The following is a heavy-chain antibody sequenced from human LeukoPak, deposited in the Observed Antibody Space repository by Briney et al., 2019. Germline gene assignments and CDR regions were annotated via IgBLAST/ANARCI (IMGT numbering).Heavy chain of an antibody. Sequence: GASVKVSCKASGGTFSSYAISWVRQAPGQGLEWMGGIIPIFGTANYAQKFRGRVTITTDESTSTAYMELSSLRSEDTAVYYCASESSDSSSSHRFDPWGQGTLVTVSS. CDR1: GGTFSSYA. J-gene: IGHJ5*02. D-gene: IGHD6-6*01. CDR2: IIPIFGTA. V-gene: IGHV1-69*05. CDR3: ASESSDSSSSHRFDP.